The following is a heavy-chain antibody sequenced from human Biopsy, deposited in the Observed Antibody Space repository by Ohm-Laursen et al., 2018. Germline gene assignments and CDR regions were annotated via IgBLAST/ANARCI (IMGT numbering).Heavy chain of an antibody. CDR1: GYSFTSYY. CDR3: ARSTGWYGDLYYFDY. J-gene: IGHJ4*02. V-gene: IGHV1-46*01. Sequence: ASVKVSCKASGYSFTSYYMHWVRQAPGQGLEWMGMINPSGSTTNYLQIFQGRVTMTRDTSKSTVYMELSSLRSADTAVYFCARSTGWYGDLYYFDYWGQGTLVTVSS. D-gene: IGHD6-19*01. CDR2: INPSGSTT.